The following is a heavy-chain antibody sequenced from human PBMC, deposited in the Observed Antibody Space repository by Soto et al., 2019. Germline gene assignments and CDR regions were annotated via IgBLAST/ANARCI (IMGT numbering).Heavy chain of an antibody. D-gene: IGHD2-8*01. Sequence: SGGSLRLSCAASGFTFSNAWMSWVRQAPGKGLEWVGRIKSKTDGGTTDYAAPVKGRFTISRDDSKNTLYLQMNSLKTEDTAVYYCTTTFLSVFDAFDIWGQGTMVTVSS. V-gene: IGHV3-15*01. J-gene: IGHJ3*02. CDR2: IKSKTDGGTT. CDR3: TTTFLSVFDAFDI. CDR1: GFTFSNAW.